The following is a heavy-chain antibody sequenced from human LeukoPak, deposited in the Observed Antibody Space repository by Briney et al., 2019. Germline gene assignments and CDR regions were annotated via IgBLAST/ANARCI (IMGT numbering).Heavy chain of an antibody. CDR2: ISAYNGNT. J-gene: IGHJ4*02. CDR1: GYTFTSYG. Sequence: ASVKVSCKASGYTFTSYGISWVRQAPGQGLEWMDWISAYNGNTNYAQKLQGRVTMTTDTSTSTAYMEPRSLRSDDTAVYYCARWPGPRWFGDYYFDYWGQGTLVTVSS. CDR3: ARWPGPRWFGDYYFDY. D-gene: IGHD3-10*01. V-gene: IGHV1-18*01.